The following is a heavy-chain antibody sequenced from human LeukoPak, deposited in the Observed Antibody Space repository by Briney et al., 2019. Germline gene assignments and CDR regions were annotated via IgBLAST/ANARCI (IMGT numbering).Heavy chain of an antibody. V-gene: IGHV1-69-2*01. CDR2: VDPEDGET. Sequence: TVKISCKVSGYTFTDYYMHWVQQAPGKGLEWMGLVDPEDGETIYAEKFQGRVTITADTSTDTAYMELSSLRSEDTAVYYCATPGPSRGLGYCSRTSCYNVWGKGTTVTVSS. J-gene: IGHJ6*04. CDR1: GYTFTDYY. D-gene: IGHD2-2*02. CDR3: ATPGPSRGLGYCSRTSCYNV.